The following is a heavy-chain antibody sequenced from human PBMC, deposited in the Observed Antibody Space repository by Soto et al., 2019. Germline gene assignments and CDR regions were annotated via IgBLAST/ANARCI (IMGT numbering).Heavy chain of an antibody. Sequence: GGSLRLSCAASGFTFRNYAMTWARQAPGKGLEWVSSLLRSGSSAYYADSVRGRFTISSDTSANSLYLQMDNLRAEDTAIYYCAKDAIAGDGIWLMDSWGQGTVVTVS. D-gene: IGHD4-17*01. V-gene: IGHV3-23*01. CDR2: LLRSGSSA. CDR3: AKDAIAGDGIWLMDS. J-gene: IGHJ5*02. CDR1: GFTFRNYA.